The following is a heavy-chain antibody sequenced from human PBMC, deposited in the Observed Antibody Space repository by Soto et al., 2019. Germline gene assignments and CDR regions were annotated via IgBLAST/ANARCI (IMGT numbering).Heavy chain of an antibody. J-gene: IGHJ6*02. D-gene: IGHD2-2*01. CDR3: ARDLEGCSSTSCSQYYYGMDV. Sequence: SVKVSCKASGGIFTRYDIRWVRQAPGQGLEWMGAIIPIFGTANYAQRFQGRVTITADESTSTAYMELSSLRSEDTAVYYCARDLEGCSSTSCSQYYYGMDVWGQGTTVTVSS. CDR1: GGIFTRYD. CDR2: IIPIFGTA. V-gene: IGHV1-69*13.